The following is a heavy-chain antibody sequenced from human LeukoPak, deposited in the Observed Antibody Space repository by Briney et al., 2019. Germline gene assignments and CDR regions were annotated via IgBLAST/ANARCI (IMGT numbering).Heavy chain of an antibody. D-gene: IGHD3-9*01. CDR2: IKQDGSEK. Sequence: GGSLRLSCAASGFTLSSYWMSWVRQAPGKGLEWVANIKQDGSEKYYVDSVKGRFTISRDNAKNSLYLQMNSLRAEDTAVYYCARWNWLARAFDIWGQGTMVTVSS. CDR1: GFTLSSYW. V-gene: IGHV3-7*03. J-gene: IGHJ3*02. CDR3: ARWNWLARAFDI.